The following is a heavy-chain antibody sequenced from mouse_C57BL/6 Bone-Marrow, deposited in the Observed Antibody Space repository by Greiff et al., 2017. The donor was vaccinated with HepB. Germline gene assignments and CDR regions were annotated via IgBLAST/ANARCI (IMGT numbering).Heavy chain of an antibody. CDR2: ISYSGST. CDR3: ARSTYDGYGYAMDY. CDR1: GYSITSDY. D-gene: IGHD2-3*01. V-gene: IGHV3-8*01. Sequence: EVQLQQSGPGLAKPSQTLSLTCSVTGYSITSDYWNWIRKIPGNKLEYMGYISYSGSTYYNPSLKSRISITRDTSKNQYYLQLNSVTTEDTATYYCARSTYDGYGYAMDYWGQGTSVTVSS. J-gene: IGHJ4*01.